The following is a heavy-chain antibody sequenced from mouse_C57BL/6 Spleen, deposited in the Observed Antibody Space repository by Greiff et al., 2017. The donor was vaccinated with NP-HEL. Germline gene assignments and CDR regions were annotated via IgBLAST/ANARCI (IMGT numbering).Heavy chain of an antibody. J-gene: IGHJ3*01. V-gene: IGHV1-82*01. D-gene: IGHD2-12*01. CDR1: GYAFSSSW. CDR3: ASYRPWFAY. CDR2: IYPGDGDT. Sequence: VQLQQSGPELVKPGASVKISCKASGYAFSSSWMNWVKQRPGKGLEWIGRIYPGDGDTNYNGKFKGKATLTADKSSSTAYMQLSSLTSEDSAVYFCASYRPWFAYWGQGTLVTVSA.